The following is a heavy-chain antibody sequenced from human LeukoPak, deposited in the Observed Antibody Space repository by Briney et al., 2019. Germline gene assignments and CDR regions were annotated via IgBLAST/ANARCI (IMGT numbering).Heavy chain of an antibody. J-gene: IGHJ6*02. CDR3: AFYYYYGMDV. V-gene: IGHV3-21*01. Sequence: GGSLRLSCAASGFTFSSYGMSWVRQAPGKGLEWVSSISGSSSYIYYADSVKGRFTISRDNAKKSLYLQMSSLRAEDTAVYYCAFYYYYGMDVWGHGTTVTVSS. CDR1: GFTFSSYG. CDR2: ISGSSSYI.